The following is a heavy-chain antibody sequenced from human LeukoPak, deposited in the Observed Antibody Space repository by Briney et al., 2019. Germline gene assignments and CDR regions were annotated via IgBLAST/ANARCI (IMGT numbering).Heavy chain of an antibody. CDR3: ARPPIAVAGYYFDY. Sequence: GGSLRLSCAASGFTVSSNYMSWVRQAPGKGLEWVSVIYSGGSTYYADSVKGRFTISRDNSKNMLYLQMNSLRAEDTAVYYCARPPIAVAGYYFDYWGQGTLVTVSS. CDR2: IYSGGST. D-gene: IGHD6-19*01. J-gene: IGHJ4*02. CDR1: GFTVSSNY. V-gene: IGHV3-53*01.